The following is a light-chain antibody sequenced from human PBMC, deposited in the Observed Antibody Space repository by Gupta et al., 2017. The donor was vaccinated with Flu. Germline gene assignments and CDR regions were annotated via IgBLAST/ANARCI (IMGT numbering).Light chain of an antibody. CDR2: GAS. Sequence: PATLSVSPGDRAILSCRASQGISRSLAWYQQKPGQAPRLLIYGASIRPAGVPDRFSGSGYETDFTLTISSLQSEDFAVYHCQQYNDWPLGFGGGTKVEIK. CDR3: QQYNDWPLG. V-gene: IGKV3-15*01. CDR1: QGISRS. J-gene: IGKJ4*01.